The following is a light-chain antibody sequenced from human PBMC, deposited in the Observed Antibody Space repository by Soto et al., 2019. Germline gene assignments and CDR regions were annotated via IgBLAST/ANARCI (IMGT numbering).Light chain of an antibody. CDR3: QEYRGWRT. CDR2: AAS. J-gene: IGKJ1*01. CDR1: QSIESR. Sequence: DIVLKQTPVTLSFSPVERATLSFRASQSIESRLAWYQQRPGQAPRLLIYAASTRAAGIPARFSGSGSGTEFTLTISGLQSEDFGVYYCQEYRGWRTFGQGTKVDIK. V-gene: IGKV3-15*01.